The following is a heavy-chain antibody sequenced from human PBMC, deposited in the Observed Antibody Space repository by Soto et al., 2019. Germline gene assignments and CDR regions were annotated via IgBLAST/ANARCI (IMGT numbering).Heavy chain of an antibody. V-gene: IGHV4-30-4*01. J-gene: IGHJ6*02. Sequence: QVQLQESGPGLVKPSQTLSLTCTVSGGSISSGDYYWSWIRQPPGKGLEWIEYIYYSGSTYYNPSLKSRVTISVDTSKNQFSLKLSSVTAADTAVYYCARAWGVVAASRSYYYGMDVWGQGTTVTVSS. CDR3: ARAWGVVAASRSYYYGMDV. CDR2: IYYSGST. CDR1: GGSISSGDYY. D-gene: IGHD2-15*01.